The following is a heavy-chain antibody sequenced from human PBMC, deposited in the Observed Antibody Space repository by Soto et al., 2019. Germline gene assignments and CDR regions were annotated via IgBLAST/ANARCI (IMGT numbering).Heavy chain of an antibody. J-gene: IGHJ4*02. D-gene: IGHD1-1*01. V-gene: IGHV1-3*01. CDR2: INAGNGNT. Sequence: LCWPCQETGQRLEWMGWINAGNGNTKYSQKFQGRVTITRDTSASTAYMELSSLTSEDTAVYYCAKGPNWNDLDYWGQGTLVTVSS. CDR3: AKGPNWNDLDY.